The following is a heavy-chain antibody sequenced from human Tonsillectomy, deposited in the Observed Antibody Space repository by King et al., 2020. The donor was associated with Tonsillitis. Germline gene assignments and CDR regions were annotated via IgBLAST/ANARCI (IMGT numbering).Heavy chain of an antibody. CDR1: GFTVNTNY. Sequence: VQLVESGGGLVQPGGSLRVSCAASGFTVNTNYLNWVRQAPGKGLEWVSLISSGGSTYYADSVKGRFTISRDNSKNTVYLQMNILRAEDTAVYYYAREESDGYYYYGMDVWGQGTTVTVSS. CDR3: AREESDGYYYYGMDV. J-gene: IGHJ6*02. CDR2: ISSGGST. V-gene: IGHV3-66*01.